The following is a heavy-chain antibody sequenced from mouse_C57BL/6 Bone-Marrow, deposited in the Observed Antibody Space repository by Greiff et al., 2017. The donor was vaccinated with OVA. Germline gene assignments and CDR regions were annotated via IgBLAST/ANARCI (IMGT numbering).Heavy chain of an antibody. CDR2: IYPRSGTP. CDR3: PHYYDGREDDMDY. J-gene: IGHJ4*01. V-gene: IGHV1-81*01. Sequence: VQLQQSGAELARPGDSVKLSCKASGYTFTSSGISWVKQRTGPGLEWIGEIYPRSGTPYYTEKFKGKATLTADKSSSTAYMVLRSLTAEDSAVYFGPHYYDGREDDMDYWGQGTSVTGAS. D-gene: IGHD1-1*01. CDR1: GYTFTSSG.